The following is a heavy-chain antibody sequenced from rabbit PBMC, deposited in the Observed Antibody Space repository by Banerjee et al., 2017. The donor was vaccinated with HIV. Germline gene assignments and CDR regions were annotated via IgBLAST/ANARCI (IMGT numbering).Heavy chain of an antibody. D-gene: IGHD6-1*01. CDR3: AREEYVGYGYANL. V-gene: IGHV1S45*01. CDR1: GFSFSSSYH. CDR2: INIGRTTRN. Sequence: QEQLVESGGGLVKPGASLTLTCTASGFSFSSSYHMCWVRQAPGKGLEWIACINIGRTTRNAYASWAKGRFTISKTSSTTVTLQMTSLTAADTATYFCAREEYVGYGYANLWGPGTLVTVS. J-gene: IGHJ4*01.